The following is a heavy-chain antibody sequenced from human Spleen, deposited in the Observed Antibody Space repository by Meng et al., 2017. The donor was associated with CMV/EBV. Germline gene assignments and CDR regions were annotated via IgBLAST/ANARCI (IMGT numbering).Heavy chain of an antibody. D-gene: IGHD2-2*01. V-gene: IGHV4-59*01. Sequence: GSLRLSCSVSGGSFGNYHWSWVRQSPGKALEWIGYIYYTGSTKYNPSLKSRVVMSVDTSNIQFSLKLNSVTAADTAVYYCARVSGYCSSASCSNYFDFWGQGTLVTVSS. J-gene: IGHJ4*02. CDR1: GGSFGNYH. CDR3: ARVSGYCSSASCSNYFDF. CDR2: IYYTGST.